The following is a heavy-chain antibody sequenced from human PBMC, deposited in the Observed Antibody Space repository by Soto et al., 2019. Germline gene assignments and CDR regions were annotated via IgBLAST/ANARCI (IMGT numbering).Heavy chain of an antibody. V-gene: IGHV3-72*01. CDR3: IRVRGGGTYHFEY. CDR2: TRNKANGYTT. J-gene: IGHJ4*02. Sequence: EVQLVESGGGLVQPGGSLRLSCAASGFSFSDHYMDWVRQAPGKGLERVGRTRNKANGYTTEYAASVKGSFTISRDDSKASLYLQMNSLKTGDTAVYYCIRVRGGGTYHFEYWGQGALVTVSS. CDR1: GFSFSDHY. D-gene: IGHD3-10*01.